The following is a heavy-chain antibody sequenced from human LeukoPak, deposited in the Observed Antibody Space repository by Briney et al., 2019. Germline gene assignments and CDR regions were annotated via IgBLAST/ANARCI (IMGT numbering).Heavy chain of an antibody. Sequence: GGSLRLSCAASGFIFNNYGMNWVRQAPGKGLEWVTFIRYDGSDKYYADSVKGRFTVSRDNSKNTLYLQMNNLRTEDTAVYYCAKDAAYHYDSSGYLVFDYWGQGTLVTVSS. J-gene: IGHJ4*02. CDR3: AKDAAYHYDSSGYLVFDY. V-gene: IGHV3-30*02. D-gene: IGHD3-22*01. CDR2: IRYDGSDK. CDR1: GFIFNNYG.